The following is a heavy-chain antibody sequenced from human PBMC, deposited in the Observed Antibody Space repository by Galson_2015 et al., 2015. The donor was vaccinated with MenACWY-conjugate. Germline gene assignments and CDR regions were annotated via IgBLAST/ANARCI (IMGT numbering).Heavy chain of an antibody. V-gene: IGHV3-21*01. CDR2: ISISSSYI. Sequence: SLRLSCAASGFIFSGHTMNWVRQAPGKGLEWVSSISISSSYIYYADSVKGRFTISRDNAKNSLDLQMNSLTAEDTAVYYCARDYARLEWLSAYYFDYWGQGTPVTVSS. D-gene: IGHD3-3*01. CDR1: GFIFSGHT. J-gene: IGHJ4*02. CDR3: ARDYARLEWLSAYYFDY.